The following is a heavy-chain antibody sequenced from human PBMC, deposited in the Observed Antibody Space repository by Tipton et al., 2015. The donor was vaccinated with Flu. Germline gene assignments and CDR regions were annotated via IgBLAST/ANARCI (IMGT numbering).Heavy chain of an antibody. V-gene: IGHV4-59*01. CDR1: DNSISGFY. D-gene: IGHD1-1*01. CDR2: LFPGVTN. CDR3: SRGPDNAKTLT. Sequence: TLSLTCTVSDNSISGFYWSWLRQTPGKGLEYVAYLFPGVTNYYSPSFRGRVRISMDMSKREFSLTMDSVTTADTAIYFCSRGPDNAKTLTWGRGILVTVSS. J-gene: IGHJ4*02.